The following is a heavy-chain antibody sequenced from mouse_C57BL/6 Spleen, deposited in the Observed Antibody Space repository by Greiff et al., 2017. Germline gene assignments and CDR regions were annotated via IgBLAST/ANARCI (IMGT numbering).Heavy chain of an antibody. CDR2: INPNNGGT. D-gene: IGHD2-1*01. CDR3: ARGIDGNYPDY. Sequence: VKLQQSGPELVKPGASVKMSCKASGYTFTDYNMHWVKQSHGKSLEWIGYINPNNGGTSYNQKFQGKATLTVNKSYSTAYMELRILTSEDSAVYSGARGIDGNYPDYWGQGTTLTVSS. V-gene: IGHV1-22*01. CDR1: GYTFTDYN. J-gene: IGHJ2*01.